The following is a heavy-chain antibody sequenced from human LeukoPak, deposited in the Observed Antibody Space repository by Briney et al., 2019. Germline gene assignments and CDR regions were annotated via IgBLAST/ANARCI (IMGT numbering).Heavy chain of an antibody. CDR3: ARVAHDLYPYYFDY. J-gene: IGHJ4*02. Sequence: SETLSLTCAGYGGSFSGYYWSWIRQPPGKELDWMGYIYYSGSTNYNPSLKSRVTISVDKSKNQFSLKLSSVTAADTAVYYCARVAHDLYPYYFDYWGQGTLVTVSS. V-gene: IGHV4-59*12. CDR2: IYYSGST. CDR1: GGSFSGYY. D-gene: IGHD5/OR15-5a*01.